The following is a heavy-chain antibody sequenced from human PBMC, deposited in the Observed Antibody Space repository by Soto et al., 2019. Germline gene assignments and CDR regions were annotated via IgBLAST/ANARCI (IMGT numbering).Heavy chain of an antibody. CDR2: IWYDGSNK. CDR1: GFTFSSYG. Sequence: GGSLRLSCAASGFTFSSYGMHWVRQAPGKGLEWVAVIWYDGSNKYYGDSVKGRFNISREHSKNTLYLKMNSLRAEDTAVYYGASDCDLGILTGFDAFDIWGQGTMVTVSS. D-gene: IGHD3-9*01. CDR3: ASDCDLGILTGFDAFDI. J-gene: IGHJ3*02. V-gene: IGHV3-33*01.